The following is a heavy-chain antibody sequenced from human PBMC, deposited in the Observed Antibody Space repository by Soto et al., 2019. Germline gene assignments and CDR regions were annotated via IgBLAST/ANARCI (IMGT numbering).Heavy chain of an antibody. D-gene: IGHD1-26*01. V-gene: IGHV4-59*13. J-gene: IGHJ6*02. CDR3: ARERVGHSAMDV. CDR1: GGSITHYY. Sequence: QVQLQESGPGLVKPSETLSLMCTVSGGSITHYYWSWIRQSPSKGLEWIGYISDSGSTKYNPSLKSRVTISEDTSKNQFSLKLTSVTAADTAVYYCARERVGHSAMDVWGQGTTVTVSS. CDR2: ISDSGST.